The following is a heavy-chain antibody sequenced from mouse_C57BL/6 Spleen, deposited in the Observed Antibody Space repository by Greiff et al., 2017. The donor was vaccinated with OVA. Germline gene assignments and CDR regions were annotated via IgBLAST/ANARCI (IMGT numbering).Heavy chain of an antibody. Sequence: VQLQQSGAELVRPGASVTLSCKASGYTFTDYEMHWVKQTPVHGLEWIGAIDPETGGTAYNQKFKGKAILTADKSSSTAYMELRSLTSEDSAGYYGTRYYYGNYGYFDVWGTGTTVTVSS. CDR2: IDPETGGT. CDR3: TRYYYGNYGYFDV. D-gene: IGHD2-1*01. V-gene: IGHV1-15*01. CDR1: GYTFTDYE. J-gene: IGHJ1*03.